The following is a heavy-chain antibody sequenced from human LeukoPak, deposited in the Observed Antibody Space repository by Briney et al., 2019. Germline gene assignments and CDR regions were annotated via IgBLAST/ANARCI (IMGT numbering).Heavy chain of an antibody. V-gene: IGHV1-18*01. CDR2: ISAHNGNI. CDR3: ARRRGSHYFDY. Sequence: ASVKVSCKASGYSFTNYGITWVRQAPGQGLEWMGWISAHNGNINYAQKFQGRVTITRNTSISTAYMELSSLRSEDTAVYYCARRRGSHYFDYWGQGTLVTVSS. CDR1: GYSFTNYG. J-gene: IGHJ4*02. D-gene: IGHD3-10*01.